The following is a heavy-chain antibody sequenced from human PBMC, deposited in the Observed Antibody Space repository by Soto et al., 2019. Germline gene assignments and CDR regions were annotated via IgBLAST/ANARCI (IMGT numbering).Heavy chain of an antibody. D-gene: IGHD5-18*01. V-gene: IGHV4-34*01. Sequence: SEPLSLTCAVYGGSFSGYYWSWIRQPPGKGLEWIGEINHSGSTNYNPSLKSRVTISVDTSKNQFSLKLSSVTAADTAVYYCAREELWPPHDYWGQGTLVTVSS. J-gene: IGHJ4*02. CDR1: GGSFSGYY. CDR2: INHSGST. CDR3: AREELWPPHDY.